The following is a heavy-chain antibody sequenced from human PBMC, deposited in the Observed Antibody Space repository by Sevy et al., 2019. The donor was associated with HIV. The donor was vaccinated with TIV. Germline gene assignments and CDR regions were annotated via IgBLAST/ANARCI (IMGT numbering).Heavy chain of an antibody. CDR2: ITWNSGSI. V-gene: IGHV3-9*01. D-gene: IGHD6-13*01. CDR3: AKDNVGYSSSWYFYFDF. Sequence: GGSLRLSCAASGFTFDDYAMHWVRQVPGKGLEWVAGITWNSGSIGYADSVKGRFTISRDNAKKSVYLQMNSLRAEDTALYYCAKDNVGYSSSWYFYFDFWGQGTLVTVSS. J-gene: IGHJ4*02. CDR1: GFTFDDYA.